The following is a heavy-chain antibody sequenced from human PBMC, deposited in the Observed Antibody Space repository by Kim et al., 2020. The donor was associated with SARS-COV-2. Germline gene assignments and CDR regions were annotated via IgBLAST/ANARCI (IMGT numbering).Heavy chain of an antibody. CDR1: GYTFTSYD. V-gene: IGHV1-8*02. Sequence: ASVKVSCKASGYTFTSYDINWVRQATGQGLEWMGWMNPNRGSTGYAQKFQGRVTLTWDTSIRTAYMELNSLRADDTAVYFCARATTVISRNDYWGQGTLV. CDR2: MNPNRGST. CDR3: ARATTVISRNDY. D-gene: IGHD4-17*01. J-gene: IGHJ4*02.